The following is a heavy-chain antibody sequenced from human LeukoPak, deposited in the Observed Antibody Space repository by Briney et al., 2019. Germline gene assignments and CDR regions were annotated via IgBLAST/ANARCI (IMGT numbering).Heavy chain of an antibody. Sequence: AGGSLRLSCAASGFTFSNYAMSWVRQAPGKGLEWVSVIYSGGSTYYADSVKGRFTISRDNSKNTLYLQMNSLRAEDTAVYYCARDQSSGWYEGYYYYGMDVWGQGTTVTVSS. CDR1: GFTFSNYA. D-gene: IGHD6-19*01. CDR3: ARDQSSGWYEGYYYYGMDV. CDR2: IYSGGST. V-gene: IGHV3-66*01. J-gene: IGHJ6*02.